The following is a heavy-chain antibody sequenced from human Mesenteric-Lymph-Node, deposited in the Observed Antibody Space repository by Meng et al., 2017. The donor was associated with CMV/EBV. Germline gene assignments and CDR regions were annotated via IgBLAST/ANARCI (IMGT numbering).Heavy chain of an antibody. CDR2: INHSGST. D-gene: IGHD1-14*01. CDR3: ASLAPLNNTKDKIPSGY. CDR1: GGSFSAYY. Sequence: QVQLQQWGAGLLKPSETLSLTCAVYGGSFSAYYWSWIRQPPGKGLEWIGEINHSGSTNYNPSLKSRITISVDTSKNQFSLKLTSVTAADTAVYFCASLAPLNNTKDKIPSGYWGQGTLVTCYS. V-gene: IGHV4-34*01. J-gene: IGHJ4*02.